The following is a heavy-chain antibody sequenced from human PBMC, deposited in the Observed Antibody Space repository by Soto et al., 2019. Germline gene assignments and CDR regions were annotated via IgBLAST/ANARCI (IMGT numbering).Heavy chain of an antibody. V-gene: IGHV1-58*02. J-gene: IGHJ6*02. CDR2: IVVASGRT. CDR1: GFDFGSFG. CDR3: LADHPHSAIGWPV. Sequence: SVKVSCKASGFDFGSFGIQFLRQTRGRGLEWIGWIVVASGRTNYARQFQGRVAFSRDMSSTTAYMDLYDLKSDDTAVYCCLADHPHSAIGWPVWGQGTTVTVSS.